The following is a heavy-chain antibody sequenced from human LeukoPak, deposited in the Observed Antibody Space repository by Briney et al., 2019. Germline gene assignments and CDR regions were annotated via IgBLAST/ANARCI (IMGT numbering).Heavy chain of an antibody. J-gene: IGHJ3*02. CDR2: IYYGGST. V-gene: IGHV4-59*12. D-gene: IGHD3-9*01. CDR3: ARENYDILTGYYSRGTFDI. CDR1: GASISSYY. Sequence: PSETLSLTCTVSGASISSYYWSWIRQPPGKGLEWIGYIYYGGSTNYNPSLKSRVTISVDTSKDHFSLKLSSVTAADTAVYYCARENYDILTGYYSRGTFDIWGQGTMVTVSS.